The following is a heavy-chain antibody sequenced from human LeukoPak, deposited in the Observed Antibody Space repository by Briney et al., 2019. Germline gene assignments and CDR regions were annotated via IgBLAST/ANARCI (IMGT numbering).Heavy chain of an antibody. V-gene: IGHV1-24*01. D-gene: IGHD5-18*01. CDR2: FDPEDGET. Sequence: ASVKVPCKVSGYTLTELSMHWVRQAPGKGLEWMGGFDPEDGETIYAQKFQGRVTMTEDTSTDTAYMELSSLRSEDTAVYYCATDMRNVDTAMVIGWFDPWGQGTLVTVSS. J-gene: IGHJ5*02. CDR3: ATDMRNVDTAMVIGWFDP. CDR1: GYTLTELS.